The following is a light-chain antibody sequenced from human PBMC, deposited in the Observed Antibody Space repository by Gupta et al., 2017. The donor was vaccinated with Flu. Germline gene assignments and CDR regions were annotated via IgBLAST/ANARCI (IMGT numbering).Light chain of an antibody. CDR2: EVT. Sequence: QSALTQPASVSGSPGQSITISCTGTSSDVGGYNYVSWYQQHPGKAPKLMIYEVTNRPSGVSNRFSGSKSGNTASLTISGLQAEDEAYYYCGSYGRTSIASFGGGTKVTVL. J-gene: IGLJ2*01. CDR3: GSYGRTSIAS. CDR1: SSDVGGYNY. V-gene: IGLV2-14*01.